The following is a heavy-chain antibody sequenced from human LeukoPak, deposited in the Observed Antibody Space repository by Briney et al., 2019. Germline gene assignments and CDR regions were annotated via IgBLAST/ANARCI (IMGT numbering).Heavy chain of an antibody. J-gene: IGHJ4*02. Sequence: GSMRLSCAASGFRFSDYYMSWIRQAPGKGLEWVSCISSSGSTIYYADSVKGRFTISRDNAKNSLYLQMNSLRAEDTAVYYCARDDCSGGSCCLDYWGQGTLVTVSS. CDR2: ISSSGSTI. CDR1: GFRFSDYY. V-gene: IGHV3-11*01. D-gene: IGHD2-15*01. CDR3: ARDDCSGGSCCLDY.